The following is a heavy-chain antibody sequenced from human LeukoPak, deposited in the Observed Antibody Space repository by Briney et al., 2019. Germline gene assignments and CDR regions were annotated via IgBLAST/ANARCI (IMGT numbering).Heavy chain of an antibody. Sequence: ASVKVSCKASGYTFTGYHLHWVRQAPGHGLEWLGRINPNSGDTIYAQKFQGRVTMTRDTSISTAYMELSRLRSDDTAVYYCARDYCSSTSCLFDYWGQGTLVTVSS. J-gene: IGHJ4*02. CDR2: INPNSGDT. CDR3: ARDYCSSTSCLFDY. V-gene: IGHV1-2*06. CDR1: GYTFTGYH. D-gene: IGHD2-2*01.